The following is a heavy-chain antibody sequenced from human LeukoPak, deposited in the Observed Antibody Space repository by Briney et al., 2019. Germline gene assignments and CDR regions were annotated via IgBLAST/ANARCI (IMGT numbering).Heavy chain of an antibody. J-gene: IGHJ5*02. CDR1: GGTFSSYA. Sequence: ASVKVSCKASGGTFSSYAISWVRQAPGQGLEWMGGIIPIFGTANYAQKFQGRVTITADESTSTAYMELRSLRSDDTAVYYCARELGEPHWFDPWGQGTLVTVSS. CDR2: IIPIFGTA. V-gene: IGHV1-69*13. CDR3: ARELGEPHWFDP. D-gene: IGHD1-14*01.